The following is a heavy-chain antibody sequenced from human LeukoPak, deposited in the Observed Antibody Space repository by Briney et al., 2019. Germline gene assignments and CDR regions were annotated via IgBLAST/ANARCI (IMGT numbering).Heavy chain of an antibody. Sequence: SETLSLTCTVSGGSIGTYYWSWIRQPPGKGLEWIGYIYYNGYTDYNPSLKSPVTISLHTSKNQFSLKLSSVTAADTAVYYCARDRHWTNDWVFDYWGQGTLVTVSS. CDR2: IYYNGYT. D-gene: IGHD1/OR15-1a*01. J-gene: IGHJ4*02. CDR1: GGSIGTYY. V-gene: IGHV4-59*01. CDR3: ARDRHWTNDWVFDY.